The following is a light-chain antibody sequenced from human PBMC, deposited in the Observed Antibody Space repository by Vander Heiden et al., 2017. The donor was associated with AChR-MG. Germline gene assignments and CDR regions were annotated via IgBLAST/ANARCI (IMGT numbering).Light chain of an antibody. V-gene: IGLV2-23*01. Sequence: QSALTQPASVSGSPAQSLTISCTGTSSDVARYNLVSWYQQHPGKAPKLMIYQDTKRPSGVSNRFSGSTSGNTASLTISGLQAEDEADYYCCSYVGSSAWVFGGGTKLTVL. J-gene: IGLJ3*02. CDR1: SSDVARYNL. CDR3: CSYVGSSAWV. CDR2: QDT.